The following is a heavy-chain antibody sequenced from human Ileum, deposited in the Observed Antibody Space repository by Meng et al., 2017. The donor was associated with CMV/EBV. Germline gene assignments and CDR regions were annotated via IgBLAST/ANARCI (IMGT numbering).Heavy chain of an antibody. Sequence: ASVKVSCKASGYTFTTYHINWVRQAPGQGLEWMGWISAYNGKTNYARKLQGRVTMTTDTSTSTAYMELRSLRSDDTAVYYCARGTIPCGGDCFDYWGQGPLVTVSS. CDR1: GYTFTTYH. V-gene: IGHV1-18*01. CDR2: ISAYNGKT. CDR3: ARGTIPCGGDCFDY. D-gene: IGHD2-21*01. J-gene: IGHJ4*02.